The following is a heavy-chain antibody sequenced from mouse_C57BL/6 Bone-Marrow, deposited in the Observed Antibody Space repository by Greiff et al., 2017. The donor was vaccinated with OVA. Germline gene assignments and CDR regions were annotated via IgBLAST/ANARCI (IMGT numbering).Heavy chain of an antibody. Sequence: QVQLQQSGPELVRPGSSVKLSCKASGYTFTSYWMDWVKQRPGQGLEWIGNIYPSNSDTHYNQKFKDKATLTVDKSSSTAYMQLSTLASEDSAVYFYSSDYWGQGNTTTVSS. J-gene: IGHJ2*01. V-gene: IGHV1-61*01. CDR1: GYTFTSYW. CDR3: SSDY. CDR2: IYPSNSDT.